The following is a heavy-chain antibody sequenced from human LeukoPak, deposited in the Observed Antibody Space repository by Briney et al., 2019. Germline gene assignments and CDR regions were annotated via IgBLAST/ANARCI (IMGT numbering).Heavy chain of an antibody. V-gene: IGHV1-2*02. CDR2: INPNSGGT. Sequence: ASVKVSCKASGYAFSAYYMHWVRQAPGQGLEWMGWINPNSGGTNYAQKFQGRVTMTRDTSISTAYMELSRLRSDDTAVYYCARDSSSGWYRADYYFDYWGQGTLVTVSS. CDR1: GYAFSAYY. CDR3: ARDSSSGWYRADYYFDY. D-gene: IGHD6-19*01. J-gene: IGHJ4*02.